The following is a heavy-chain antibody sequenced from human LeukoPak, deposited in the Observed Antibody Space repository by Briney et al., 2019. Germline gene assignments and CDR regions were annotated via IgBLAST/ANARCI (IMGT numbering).Heavy chain of an antibody. D-gene: IGHD6-13*01. V-gene: IGHV3-7*01. CDR2: IKQDGSEK. CDR1: GFTLSTYW. J-gene: IGHJ4*02. CDR3: ARDSAGNDY. Sequence: GGSLRLSCAASGFTLSTYWMSWVRLAPGKGLEWVANIKQDGSEKYYVDSVKGRFTISRDSAKNSLYLQMNSLRAEDTAMYYCARDSAGNDYWGQGTLVTVSS.